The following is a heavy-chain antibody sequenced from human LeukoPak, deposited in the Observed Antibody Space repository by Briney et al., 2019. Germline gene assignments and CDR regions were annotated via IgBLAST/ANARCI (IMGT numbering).Heavy chain of an antibody. J-gene: IGHJ4*02. D-gene: IGHD3-22*01. CDR2: IKQDGSEK. Sequence: GGSLRLSCAASGFTFSSYWMSWVRQAPGKGLEWVANIKQDGSEKYYVDSVKGRFTISRDNAKNSLYLQMNSLRAEDTAVYYCARDKSGDNEWAYYYDSSGYYSSHFDYWGQGTLVTVSS. CDR3: ARDKSGDNEWAYYYDSSGYYSSHFDY. CDR1: GFTFSSYW. V-gene: IGHV3-7*01.